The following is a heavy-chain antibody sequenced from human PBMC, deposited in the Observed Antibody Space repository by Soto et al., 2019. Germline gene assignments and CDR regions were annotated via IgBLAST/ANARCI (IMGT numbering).Heavy chain of an antibody. V-gene: IGHV3-11*01. CDR1: GFSISDYY. Sequence: PGGSLRLSCTASGFSISDYYMYWIRQSPGKGLEWLSCISSSGSSRYYADSVKGRFIISRDNAKNSLYLQMDSLRVEDTAVFYCAKALQYSSSRDYFYYGMDVWGQGTTVTVSS. CDR2: ISSSGSSR. D-gene: IGHD6-6*01. CDR3: AKALQYSSSRDYFYYGMDV. J-gene: IGHJ6*02.